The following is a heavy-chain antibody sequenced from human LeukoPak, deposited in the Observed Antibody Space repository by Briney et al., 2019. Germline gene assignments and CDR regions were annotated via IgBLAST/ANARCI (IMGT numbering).Heavy chain of an antibody. V-gene: IGHV1-24*01. Sequence: ASVKVSCKVSGYTLTELSMHWVRQAPGKGLEWMGGFDPEDGETIYAQKFQGRVTMTEDTSTDTAYMELSSLRSDDTAVYYCARDQGYCSGGSCYYIDYWGQGTLVTVSS. CDR1: GYTLTELS. D-gene: IGHD2-15*01. J-gene: IGHJ4*02. CDR3: ARDQGYCSGGSCYYIDY. CDR2: FDPEDGET.